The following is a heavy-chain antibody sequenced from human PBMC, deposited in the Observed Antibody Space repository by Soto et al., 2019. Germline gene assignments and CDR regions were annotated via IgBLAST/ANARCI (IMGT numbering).Heavy chain of an antibody. D-gene: IGHD4-17*01. J-gene: IGHJ4*02. CDR1: GGSFSGYY. CDR2: INHSGST. V-gene: IGHV4-34*01. Sequence: QVQLQQWGAGLLKPSETLSLTCAVYGGSFSGYYWSWIRQPPGKGLEWIGEINHSGSTNYNPSLKGRVTISVDTSKNQFSLKLSSVTAADTAVYYCARGSRHYMTTVTTFYFDYWGQGTLVTVSS. CDR3: ARGSRHYMTTVTTFYFDY.